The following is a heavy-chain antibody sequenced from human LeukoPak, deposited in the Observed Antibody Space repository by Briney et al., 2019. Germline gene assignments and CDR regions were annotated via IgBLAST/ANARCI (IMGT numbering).Heavy chain of an antibody. V-gene: IGHV1-18*01. CDR3: ARGAVNRYNWNDDNYYYYYMDV. CDR1: GYTFKNYG. CDR2: ISAYNGYT. D-gene: IGHD1-1*01. J-gene: IGHJ6*03. Sequence: ASVIVSCKASGYTFKNYGISWVLQAPGQGLEWMGWISAYNGYTKYAQKVQGRVTMTTDTSTSTAYMELRSLRSDDTAVYYCARGAVNRYNWNDDNYYYYYMDVWGKGTTVIISS.